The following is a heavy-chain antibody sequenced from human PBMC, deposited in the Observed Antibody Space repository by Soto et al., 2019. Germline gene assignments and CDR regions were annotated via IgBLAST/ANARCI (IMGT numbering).Heavy chain of an antibody. V-gene: IGHV3-13*01. J-gene: IGHJ5*02. CDR2: IDSAGDA. D-gene: IGHD3-10*01. CDR3: ARGGIRGVSWNWFDT. CDR1: GFTFSRHD. Sequence: EVQLVESGGGLVQPGGSLRLSCAASGFTFSRHDMHWVRQVTGKGLEWVSGIDSAGDAKYPVSVKGRFTISRENAKNSLHLQMNSLRVGDTAVYYCARGGIRGVSWNWFDTWGPGALVTVSS.